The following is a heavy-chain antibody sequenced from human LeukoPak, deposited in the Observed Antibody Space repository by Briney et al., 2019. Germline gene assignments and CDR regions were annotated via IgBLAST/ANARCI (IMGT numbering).Heavy chain of an antibody. Sequence: HPSETLSLTCAVYGGSFSGYYWSWIRQPPGKGLEWIGEINHSGSTNYNPSLKSRVTISVDTSKNQFSLKLSSVTAADTAVYYCARGYCSSTSSPPGQPPWFDPWGQGTLVTVSS. V-gene: IGHV4-34*01. CDR3: ARGYCSSTSSPPGQPPWFDP. CDR2: INHSGST. J-gene: IGHJ5*02. D-gene: IGHD2-2*01. CDR1: GGSFSGYY.